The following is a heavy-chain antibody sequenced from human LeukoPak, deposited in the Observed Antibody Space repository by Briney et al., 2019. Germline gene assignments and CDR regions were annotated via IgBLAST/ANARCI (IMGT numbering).Heavy chain of an antibody. D-gene: IGHD3-10*01. CDR3: ARVGYAITMVRGVLNPPDH. CDR2: ISAYNGNT. Sequence: ASVTVSCKASGYTFTSYGISWVRQAPGQGLEWMGWISAYNGNTNYAQKLQGRVTMTTDTSTSTAYMELRSLRSDDTAVYYCARVGYAITMVRGVLNPPDHWGQGTLVTVSS. J-gene: IGHJ4*02. V-gene: IGHV1-18*01. CDR1: GYTFTSYG.